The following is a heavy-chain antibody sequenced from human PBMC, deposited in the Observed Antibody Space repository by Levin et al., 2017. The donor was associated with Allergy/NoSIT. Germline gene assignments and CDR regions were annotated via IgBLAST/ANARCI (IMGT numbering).Heavy chain of an antibody. CDR2: IDGQANMT. V-gene: IGHV3-23*01. CDR1: GFIFNNYA. D-gene: IGHD3-9*01. CDR3: AKAKLVLPAAPGYYMDV. J-gene: IGHJ6*03. Sequence: PAGGSLRLSCAASGFIFNNYAINWVRQAPGKGLEWVSVIDGQANMTYYSDSVRGRFTISRDNSKNMVHLQMDSLRVEDTALYYCAKAKLVLPAAPGYYMDVWGKGTTVTVSS.